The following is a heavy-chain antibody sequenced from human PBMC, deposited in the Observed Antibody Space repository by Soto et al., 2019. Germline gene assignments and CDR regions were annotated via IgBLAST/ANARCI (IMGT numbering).Heavy chain of an antibody. CDR1: GFIFSSYW. CDR3: SRDITVTPAY. CDR2: INNDGSDT. J-gene: IGHJ4*02. Sequence: GGSLRLSCAASGFIFSSYWMHWVRQAPGKGLVWVSRINNDGSDTTYADSVKGRFTVSRDNTRNTLYLEMKSLRAEDTAVYYCSRDITVTPAYWGQATLVTVSS. D-gene: IGHD1-20*01. V-gene: IGHV3-74*01.